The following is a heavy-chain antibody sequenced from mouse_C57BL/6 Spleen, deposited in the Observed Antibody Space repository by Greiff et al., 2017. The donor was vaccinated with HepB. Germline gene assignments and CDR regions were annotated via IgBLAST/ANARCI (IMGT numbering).Heavy chain of an antibody. J-gene: IGHJ2*01. Sequence: VQVLQPGAELVKPGASVKMSCKASGYTFTSYWITWVKQRPGQGLEWIGDIYPGSGSTNYNEKFKSKATLTVDTSSSTAYMQLSSLTSEDSAVYDCARDSSGPDYWGQGTTLTVSS. CDR1: GYTFTSYW. D-gene: IGHD3-2*02. V-gene: IGHV1-55*01. CDR2: IYPGSGST. CDR3: ARDSSGPDY.